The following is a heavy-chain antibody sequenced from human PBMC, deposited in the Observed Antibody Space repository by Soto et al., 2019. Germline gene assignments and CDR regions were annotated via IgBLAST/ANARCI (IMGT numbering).Heavy chain of an antibody. D-gene: IGHD6-13*01. CDR1: EGTFNSYA. CDR2: IIPYYNTL. V-gene: IGHV1-69*01. CDR3: ASGASRWYPYFFDS. Sequence: QAQVVQSGAEVRKPGSSVKLSCKASEGTFNSYAIAWVRQAPGQGLEWMGGIIPYYNTLNYAQKFQDRVTITADDSTNTVYMELRSLRSDGTAVYFCASGASRWYPYFFDSWAQGTLVTVSS. J-gene: IGHJ4*02.